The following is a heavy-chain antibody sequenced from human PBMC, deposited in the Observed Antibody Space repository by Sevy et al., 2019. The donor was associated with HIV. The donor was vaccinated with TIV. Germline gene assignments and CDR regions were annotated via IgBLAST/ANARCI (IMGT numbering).Heavy chain of an antibody. V-gene: IGHV3-74*01. Sequence: GGSLRLSCAASGFTFSSYWMHWVRQAPGKGLVWVSRINSDGSSTSYADSVKGRFTISRDNAKNTLYLQMNSLRAEDTAGYYCAAVAGYYYYGMDVWGQGTTVTVSS. CDR2: INSDGSST. CDR1: GFTFSSYW. D-gene: IGHD6-19*01. J-gene: IGHJ6*02. CDR3: AAVAGYYYYGMDV.